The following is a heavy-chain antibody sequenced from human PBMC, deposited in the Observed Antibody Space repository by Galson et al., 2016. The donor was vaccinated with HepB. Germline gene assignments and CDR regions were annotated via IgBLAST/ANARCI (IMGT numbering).Heavy chain of an antibody. Sequence: SETLSLTCGVYGGSFSGYYWSWIRQPPGKGLEWVGEINRSGGTNYNPSLKSRVTVSAETSKNHFSLKLSSVTAADTALYYCARGVNSFGSGSYIAFDVWGQGTMVTVSS. D-gene: IGHD3-10*01. CDR1: GGSFSGYY. J-gene: IGHJ3*01. CDR2: INRSGGT. CDR3: ARGVNSFGSGSYIAFDV. V-gene: IGHV4-34*01.